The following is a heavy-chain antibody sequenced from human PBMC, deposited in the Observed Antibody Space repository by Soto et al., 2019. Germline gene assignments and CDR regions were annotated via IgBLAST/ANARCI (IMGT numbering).Heavy chain of an antibody. Sequence: QVQLVESGGGVVQPGRSLRLSCAASGFTFSSYGMHWVRQAPGKGLEWVAVISYAGSNKYYADSVKCRFTISRDNSKNTLYLQMNSMLAEDTAVYYGAKARIVVVVADITAGAYMDVWGKGTTVTVSS. CDR2: ISYAGSNK. V-gene: IGHV3-30*18. CDR3: AKARIVVVVADITAGAYMDV. J-gene: IGHJ6*03. CDR1: GFTFSSYG. D-gene: IGHD2-15*01.